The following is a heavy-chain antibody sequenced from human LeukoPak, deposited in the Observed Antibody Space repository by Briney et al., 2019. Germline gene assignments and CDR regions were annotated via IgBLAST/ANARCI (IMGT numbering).Heavy chain of an antibody. Sequence: GGSLRLSCAASGFTVSSNYMSWVRQAPGKGLEWVSVIYSGGSTYYADSVKGRFTISRDNSKNTLNLQMNSLRAEDTAVYYCARDLLEAVAGTVYYYYMXVWGKGTTVTVS. J-gene: IGHJ6*03. CDR2: IYSGGST. CDR3: ARDLLEAVAGTVYYYYMXV. V-gene: IGHV3-53*01. D-gene: IGHD6-19*01. CDR1: GFTVSSNY.